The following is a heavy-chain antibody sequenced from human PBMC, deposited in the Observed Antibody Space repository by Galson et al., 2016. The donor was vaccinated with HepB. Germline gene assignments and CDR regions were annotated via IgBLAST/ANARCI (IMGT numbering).Heavy chain of an antibody. Sequence: LSLTCTVSGGSINSYYWSWIRQSVGKGLEWIGRIYSSGHTNYNPSLKSRATMSVDRSKKQVSLEVSSVTAADTAVYYCARDMESSIWPGWFDPWGQGILVTGSS. D-gene: IGHD6-13*01. CDR2: IYSSGHT. CDR3: ARDMESSIWPGWFDP. CDR1: GGSINSYY. J-gene: IGHJ5*02. V-gene: IGHV4-4*07.